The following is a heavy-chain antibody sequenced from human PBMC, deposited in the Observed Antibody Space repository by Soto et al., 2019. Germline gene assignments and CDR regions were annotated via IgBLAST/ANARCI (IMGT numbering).Heavy chain of an antibody. CDR1: GYTFTSYA. Sequence: QVQLVQSGAEVKKPGASVKVSCKASGYTFTSYAMHWVRQAPGQRLEWMGWINAGNGNTKYSQKFQGRVTITRDTYASTAYMELSSLRSEDTAVYYCARALGRIAVAAFDYWGQGTLVTVSS. J-gene: IGHJ4*02. D-gene: IGHD6-19*01. CDR2: INAGNGNT. V-gene: IGHV1-3*01. CDR3: ARALGRIAVAAFDY.